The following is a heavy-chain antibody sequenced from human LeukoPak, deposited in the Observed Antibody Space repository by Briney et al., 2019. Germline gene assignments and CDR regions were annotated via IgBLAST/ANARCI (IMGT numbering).Heavy chain of an antibody. V-gene: IGHV4-4*02. CDR2: IYHSGST. CDR3: ASSSAVTDAFDI. J-gene: IGHJ3*02. D-gene: IGHD6-6*01. CDR1: GGSISSSNW. Sequence: PSETLSLTCAVSGGSISSSNWWSRVRPPPGKGLEWIGEIYHSGSTNYNPSLKSRVTISVDKSKNQFSLKLSSVTAADTAVYYCASSSAVTDAFDIWGQGTMVTVSS.